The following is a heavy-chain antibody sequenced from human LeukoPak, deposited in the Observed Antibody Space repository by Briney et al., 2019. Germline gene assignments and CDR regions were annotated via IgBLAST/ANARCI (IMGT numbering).Heavy chain of an antibody. Sequence: GASVKVSCKASGGTFSSYAISWVRQAPGQGLEWMGIIYPGDSDTRYSPSFQGQVTISADKSISTAYLQWSSLKASDTAMYYCARRTVDGYNTFDYWGQGTLVTVSS. CDR2: IYPGDSDT. CDR3: ARRTVDGYNTFDY. D-gene: IGHD5-24*01. CDR1: GGTFSSYA. J-gene: IGHJ4*02. V-gene: IGHV5-51*01.